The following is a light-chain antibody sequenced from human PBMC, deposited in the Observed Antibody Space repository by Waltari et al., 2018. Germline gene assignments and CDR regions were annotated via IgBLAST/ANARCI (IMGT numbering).Light chain of an antibody. CDR1: ESVSRA. Sequence: EIVLTQSPGTLSLSVGERATVSCRASESVSRALAWYQQKPGQAPRLLIYGASTRATGIPDRFSGSGSGTDFGLTISRLEPDDFAVYYCQHYLRLPVTFGQGTTVEI. CDR2: GAS. J-gene: IGKJ1*01. CDR3: QHYLRLPVT. V-gene: IGKV3-20*01.